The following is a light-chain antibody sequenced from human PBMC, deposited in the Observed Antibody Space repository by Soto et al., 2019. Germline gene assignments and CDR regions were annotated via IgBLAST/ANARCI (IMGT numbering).Light chain of an antibody. Sequence: DIPMTQSPSTLSASVGDTVTVTCRASQSVSGWLAWYQQKPGEAPNLPIYDASALPRGVPSSSSGGGSGKKFTLTIASLQPDDFATYYCQQNETFSGTFGPGTKV. CDR1: QSVSGW. CDR2: DAS. CDR3: QQNETFSGT. J-gene: IGKJ1*01. V-gene: IGKV1-5*01.